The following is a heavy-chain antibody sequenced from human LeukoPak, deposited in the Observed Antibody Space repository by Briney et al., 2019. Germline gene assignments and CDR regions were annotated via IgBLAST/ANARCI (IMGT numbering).Heavy chain of an antibody. CDR1: GFTFDDYA. CDR2: ISWNSGSI. D-gene: IGHD6-13*01. Sequence: GGSLRLSCAASGFTFDDYAMHRVRQAPGKGLEWVSGISWNSGSIGYADSVKGRFTISRDNAKNSLYLQMNSLRAEDTALYYCAKDPYSSSWYFDYWGQGTLVTVSS. CDR3: AKDPYSSSWYFDY. V-gene: IGHV3-9*01. J-gene: IGHJ4*02.